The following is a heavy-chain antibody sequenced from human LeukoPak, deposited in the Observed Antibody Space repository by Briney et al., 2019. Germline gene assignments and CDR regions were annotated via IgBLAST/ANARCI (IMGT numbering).Heavy chain of an antibody. CDR2: ISSNGAYI. Sequence: PGRSLRLSCAASGFTFSSYGMHWVRQAPGKGLEWVSSISSNGAYIYYADSLKGRFTISRDNAENSLYLEMNSLRDEDTAVYYCAREGGRGYSGYDWFDLWGPGTLVTVSS. V-gene: IGHV3-21*01. J-gene: IGHJ5*01. CDR1: GFTFSSYG. D-gene: IGHD5-12*01. CDR3: AREGGRGYSGYDWFDL.